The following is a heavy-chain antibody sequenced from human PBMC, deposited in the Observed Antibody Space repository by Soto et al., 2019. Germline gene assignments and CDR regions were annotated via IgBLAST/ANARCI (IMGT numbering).Heavy chain of an antibody. CDR1: GYTFTNYG. V-gene: IGHV1-18*01. D-gene: IGHD1-26*01. Sequence: ASVKVSCKASGYTFTNYGISWVRQAPGQGLEWMGWISAYNGNTDYAQKLQGRVTLTTDTSTSTAYLELKSLRSDDTAVYYCARDPLRWELDYWGQGTLVTVSS. J-gene: IGHJ4*02. CDR2: ISAYNGNT. CDR3: ARDPLRWELDY.